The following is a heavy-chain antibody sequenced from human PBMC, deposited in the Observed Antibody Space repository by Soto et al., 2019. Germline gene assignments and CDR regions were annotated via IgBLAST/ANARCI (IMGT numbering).Heavy chain of an antibody. J-gene: IGHJ6*03. Sequence: ASVKVSCKASGGTFSSYTISWVRQAPGQGLEWMGRIIPILGIANYAQKFQGRVTITADKSTSTAYMELSSLRSEDTAVYYCARSPLNLSIAARPDGELYYYYYMDVWGKGTTVTVSS. CDR1: GGTFSSYT. CDR3: ARSPLNLSIAARPDGELYYYYYMDV. CDR2: IIPILGIA. D-gene: IGHD6-6*01. V-gene: IGHV1-69*02.